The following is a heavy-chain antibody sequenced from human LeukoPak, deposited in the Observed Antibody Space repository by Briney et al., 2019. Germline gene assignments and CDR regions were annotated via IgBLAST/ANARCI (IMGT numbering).Heavy chain of an antibody. J-gene: IGHJ6*03. CDR1: GGSFSGYY. CDR3: ARDLFSQDIVVVPAAGVPYYYYMDV. CDR2: IYHSGST. D-gene: IGHD2-2*01. Sequence: SETLSLTCAVYGGSFSGYYWSWIRQPPGKGLEWIGEIYHSGSTNYNPSLKSRVTISVDKSKNQFSLKLSSVTAADTAVYYCARDLFSQDIVVVPAAGVPYYYYMDVWGKGTTVTVSS. V-gene: IGHV4-34*01.